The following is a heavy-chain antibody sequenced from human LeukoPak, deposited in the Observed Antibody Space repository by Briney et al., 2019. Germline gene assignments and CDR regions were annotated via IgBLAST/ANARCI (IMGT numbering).Heavy chain of an antibody. CDR1: EFTVSSNY. D-gene: IGHD3-9*01. CDR2: LYAGGST. CDR3: VTNFDPDVD. Sequence: GGSLRLSCAASEFTVSSNYMNWVRQAPGKGLEWVSVLYAGGSTYYSDSVKGRFTISRDNAKNSLYLQMNSLRAEDTAVYYCVTNFDPDVDWGQGTLVTVSS. V-gene: IGHV3-53*01. J-gene: IGHJ4*02.